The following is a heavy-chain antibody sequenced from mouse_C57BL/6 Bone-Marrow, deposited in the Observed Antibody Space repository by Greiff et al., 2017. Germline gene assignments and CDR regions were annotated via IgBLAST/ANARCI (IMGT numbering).Heavy chain of an antibody. J-gene: IGHJ3*01. CDR3: ARDGYYPPWFAY. V-gene: IGHV1-69*01. CDR2: IDPSDSYI. CDR1: GYTFTSYW. D-gene: IGHD2-3*01. Sequence: QVQLQQPGAELVMPGASVKLSCKASGYTFTSYWMHWVKQRPGQGLEWIGEIDPSDSYINYNQKFKGKSTLTVDKSSSTAYMLLSSLTSEDSAVYYCARDGYYPPWFAYWGQGTLVTVSA.